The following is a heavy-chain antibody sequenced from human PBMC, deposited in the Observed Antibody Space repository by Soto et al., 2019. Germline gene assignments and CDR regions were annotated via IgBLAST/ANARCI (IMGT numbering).Heavy chain of an antibody. J-gene: IGHJ4*02. CDR2: INHSGST. CDR3: ARERFFRSRGYSYGYEN. V-gene: IGHV4-34*01. D-gene: IGHD5-18*01. CDR1: GGSFSGYY. Sequence: LSLTCAVYGGSFSGYYWSWIRQPPGKGLEWIGEINHSGSTNYNPSLKSRVTISVDTSKNQFSLKLSSVTAADTAVYYCARERFFRSRGYSYGYENWGQGTLVTVSS.